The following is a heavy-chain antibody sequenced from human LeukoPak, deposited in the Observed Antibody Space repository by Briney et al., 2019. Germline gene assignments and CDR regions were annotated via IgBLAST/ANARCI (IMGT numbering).Heavy chain of an antibody. Sequence: GGSLRLSCAASGFPFSSYAVSWVRQAPGKGLEWVSGISPGGGPTYYADSVKGRFTISRDDSKNTLYLQMNNLRAEDTAVYYCAKDGAWLRFDDWGQGILVTVSS. CDR2: ISPGGGPT. D-gene: IGHD5-12*01. CDR1: GFPFSSYA. J-gene: IGHJ4*02. CDR3: AKDGAWLRFDD. V-gene: IGHV3-23*01.